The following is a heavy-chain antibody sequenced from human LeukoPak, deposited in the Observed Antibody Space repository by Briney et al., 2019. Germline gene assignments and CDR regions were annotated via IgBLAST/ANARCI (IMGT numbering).Heavy chain of an antibody. CDR3: ARDLVRFLENRAH. J-gene: IGHJ4*02. Sequence: SETLSLTCAVYGGSFNGYYWTWICQTPGKGMEWIGEINDRGSTDYNPSLKSRVSISVDTSKNQFSLKLTSVTAADTAFYYCARDLVRFLENRAHWGQGTLVTVSS. CDR2: INDRGST. V-gene: IGHV4-34*01. CDR1: GGSFNGYY. D-gene: IGHD3-3*01.